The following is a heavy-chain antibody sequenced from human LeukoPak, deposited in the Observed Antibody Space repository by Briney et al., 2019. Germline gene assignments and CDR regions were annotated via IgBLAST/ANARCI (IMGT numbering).Heavy chain of an antibody. D-gene: IGHD2-15*01. J-gene: IGHJ6*03. Sequence: GGSLRLSCVASGFSFSSDGMSWVRQAPGRGLEWVSGILGGAGSTYYADSVKGRFTISRDNSKNTLYLQMNSLRAEDTAVYYCAKDRWQLAPDYYYYMDVWGKGTTVTVSS. CDR2: ILGGAGST. CDR1: GFSFSSDG. CDR3: AKDRWQLAPDYYYYMDV. V-gene: IGHV3-23*01.